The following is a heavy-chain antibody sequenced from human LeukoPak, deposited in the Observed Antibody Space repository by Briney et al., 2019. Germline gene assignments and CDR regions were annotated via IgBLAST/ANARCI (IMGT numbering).Heavy chain of an antibody. CDR2: IYTSGST. D-gene: IGHD1-26*01. J-gene: IGHJ6*02. Sequence: MASETLSLTCTVSGGSISSYYWSWIRQPAGKGLEWIGRIYTSGSTNYNPSLKSRVTMSVDTSKNQFSLKLSSVTAADTAVYYCARDGGSYYWGSRDYYYGMDVWGQGTTVTVSS. CDR1: GGSISSYY. V-gene: IGHV4-4*07. CDR3: ARDGGSYYWGSRDYYYGMDV.